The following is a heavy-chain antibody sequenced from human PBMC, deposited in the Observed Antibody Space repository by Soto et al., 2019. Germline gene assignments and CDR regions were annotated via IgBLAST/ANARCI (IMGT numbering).Heavy chain of an antibody. J-gene: IGHJ3*02. V-gene: IGHV1-18*01. CDR1: GYTFTSYG. CDR3: ARDWWYYFASSGYSSVI. D-gene: IGHD3-22*01. Sequence: QVQLVQSGAEVKKPGASVKVSCKASGYTFTSYGISWVRQAPGQGLEWMGWISGYNGNTNYAQKLQGRFTMTTDTSTSRAYMELRSLRSDDTAVYYCARDWWYYFASSGYSSVIWGKGTNVTVSA. CDR2: ISGYNGNT.